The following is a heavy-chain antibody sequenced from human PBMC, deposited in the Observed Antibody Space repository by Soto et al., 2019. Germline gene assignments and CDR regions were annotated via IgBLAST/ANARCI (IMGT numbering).Heavy chain of an antibody. Sequence: EVQLLESGGGLVQPGGSLRLSCAASGFTFSNYAMTWVRQAPGKGLEWVSAISGSGYSTYADSVKGRFTISRDNAKNTLYLQMNSLRAEDTAIYYCAKGNISTTTYTSFDSWGRGTLVSVSS. V-gene: IGHV3-23*01. J-gene: IGHJ5*01. CDR2: ISGSGYST. D-gene: IGHD1-26*01. CDR3: AKGNISTTTYTSFDS. CDR1: GFTFSNYA.